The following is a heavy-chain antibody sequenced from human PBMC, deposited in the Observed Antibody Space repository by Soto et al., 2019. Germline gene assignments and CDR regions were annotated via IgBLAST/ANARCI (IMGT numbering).Heavy chain of an antibody. J-gene: IGHJ4*02. Sequence: QGQLGESGGGVVQPGRSLRLSCAASGLTFSRYGMHWVRQAPGKGREGAAHISYEGSNKHYAESVKGRFTISRDSSKNTLYLQMNSLRAEDTAVYYCVKDTYYYDSSGYYIFDYWGQGTLVAVSS. D-gene: IGHD3-22*01. CDR1: GLTFSRYG. CDR3: VKDTYYYDSSGYYIFDY. CDR2: ISYEGSNK. V-gene: IGHV3-30*18.